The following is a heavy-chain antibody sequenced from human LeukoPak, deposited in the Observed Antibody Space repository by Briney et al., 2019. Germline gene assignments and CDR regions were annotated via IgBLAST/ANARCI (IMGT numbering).Heavy chain of an antibody. CDR3: ARAYTIFPFYFDY. CDR2: IYYSGST. CDR1: GGSISSYY. Sequence: SETLSLTCTVSGGSISSYYWSWIRQPPGKGLEWIGYIYYSGSTNYNPSLKSRVTISVDTSKNQFSLKLSSVTAADTAVYYCARAYTIFPFYFDYWGQGTLVTVSS. V-gene: IGHV4-59*01. J-gene: IGHJ4*02. D-gene: IGHD3-9*01.